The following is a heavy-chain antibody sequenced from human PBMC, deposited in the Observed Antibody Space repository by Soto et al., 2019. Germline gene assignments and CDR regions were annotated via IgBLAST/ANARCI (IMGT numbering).Heavy chain of an antibody. V-gene: IGHV4-34*01. CDR2: INHSGST. CDR3: ARMGPTRITIFGVVITYYYYYYMDV. CDR1: GGSFSGYY. Sequence: ETLSLTCAVHGGSFSGYYWSWIRQPPGKGLEWIGEINHSGSTNYNPSLKSRVTISVDTSKNQFSLKLSSVTAADTAVYYCARMGPTRITIFGVVITYYYYYYMDVWGKGTTVTVSS. J-gene: IGHJ6*03. D-gene: IGHD3-3*01.